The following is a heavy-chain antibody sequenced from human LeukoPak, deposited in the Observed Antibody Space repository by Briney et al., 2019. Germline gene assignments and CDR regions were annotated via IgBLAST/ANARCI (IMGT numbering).Heavy chain of an antibody. CDR1: GFTFSNYG. D-gene: IGHD1-14*01. Sequence: PGGSLRLSCGASGFTFSNYGMLWVRQAPGKGLEWVAFIRCDGNNKLYADSMKGRFTISRDNSKNTLYLHINSLRAEDTAVYYCVKDNPLDYWGQGTLVTVSS. V-gene: IGHV3-30*02. CDR2: IRCDGNNK. CDR3: VKDNPLDY. J-gene: IGHJ4*02.